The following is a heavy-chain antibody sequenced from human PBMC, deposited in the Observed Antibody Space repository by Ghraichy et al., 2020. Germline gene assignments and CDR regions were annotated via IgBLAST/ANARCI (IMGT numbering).Heavy chain of an antibody. Sequence: SETLSLTCAVYGGSFSGYYWSWIRQPPGKGLEWIGEINHSGSTNYNPSLKSRVTISVDTSKNQFSLKLSSVTAADTAVYYCARGRRYFDWLLVEYFQYWGQGTLVTVSS. V-gene: IGHV4-34*01. J-gene: IGHJ1*01. CDR2: INHSGST. CDR3: ARGRRYFDWLLVEYFQY. CDR1: GGSFSGYY. D-gene: IGHD3-9*01.